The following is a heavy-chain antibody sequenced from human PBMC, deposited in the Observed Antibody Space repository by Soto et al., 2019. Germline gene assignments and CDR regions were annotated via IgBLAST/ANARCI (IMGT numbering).Heavy chain of an antibody. Sequence: PSETLSLTCTVSGGSISSYYWSWIRQPPGKGLEWIGYIYYSGSTNYNPSLKSRVTISVDTSKNQFSLKLSSVTAEDTAVYYCAKGTISLVNSPNDYWGQGTLVTVSS. V-gene: IGHV4-59*12. J-gene: IGHJ4*02. D-gene: IGHD1-20*01. CDR2: IYYSGST. CDR3: AKGTISLVNSPNDY. CDR1: GGSISSYY.